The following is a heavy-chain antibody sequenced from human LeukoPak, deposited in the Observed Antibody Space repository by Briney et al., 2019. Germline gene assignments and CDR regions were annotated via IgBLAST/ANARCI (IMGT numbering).Heavy chain of an antibody. CDR3: ARGPTISETGYFDY. CDR1: GGSFSSYY. Sequence: PSETLSLTCAVYGGSFSSYYWCWLRQSAGKGLEWIAEINHRGDTNYNPSVKSRVTISVDSTKNQLSLKVTSLTAADTAVYDCARGPTISETGYFDYWGQGTLVTVSS. V-gene: IGHV4-34*01. J-gene: IGHJ4*03. CDR2: INHRGDT. D-gene: IGHD1-1*01.